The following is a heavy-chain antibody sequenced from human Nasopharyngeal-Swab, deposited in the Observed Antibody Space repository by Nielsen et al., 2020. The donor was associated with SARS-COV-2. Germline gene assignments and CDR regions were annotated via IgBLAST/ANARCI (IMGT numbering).Heavy chain of an antibody. CDR2: INPSGGST. J-gene: IGHJ6*02. Sequence: ASVKVSCKASGYTFTSYYMHWVRQAPGQGLEWMGIINPSGGSTSYAQKFQGRVTMTRDTSTSTVYMELSSLRSEDTAVYYCARDLTIAVAGTDYYYGMDVWGQGTTVTVSS. CDR1: GYTFTSYY. CDR3: ARDLTIAVAGTDYYYGMDV. V-gene: IGHV1-46*01. D-gene: IGHD6-19*01.